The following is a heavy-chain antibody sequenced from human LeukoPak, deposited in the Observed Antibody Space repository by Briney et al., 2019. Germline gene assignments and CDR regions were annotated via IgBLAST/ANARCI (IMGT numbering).Heavy chain of an antibody. CDR1: GYTFTSYG. Sequence: GASVKVSCKASGYTFTSYGISWVRQAPGQGLEWMGWISAYNGNTNYAQKLQGRVTMTTDTSTSTAYMELRSLRSDDTAVYYCARAKSVAGTRQSLGYWGQGTLVTVSS. D-gene: IGHD6-19*01. CDR2: ISAYNGNT. V-gene: IGHV1-18*01. CDR3: ARAKSVAGTRQSLGY. J-gene: IGHJ4*02.